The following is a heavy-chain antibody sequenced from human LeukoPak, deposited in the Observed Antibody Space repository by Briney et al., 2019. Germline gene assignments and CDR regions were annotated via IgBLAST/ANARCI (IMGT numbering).Heavy chain of an antibody. V-gene: IGHV3-30-3*01. J-gene: IGHJ5*02. Sequence: GGSLRLSCAASGFTFSGYTIHWVRQAPGKGLEWVAVISYDGSNKYYADSVKGRFTISRDNSKNTLYLQMNSLRAEDTAVYYCARDPGAYSSEGWFDPWGQGTLVTVSS. CDR3: ARDPGAYSSEGWFDP. CDR1: GFTFSGYT. D-gene: IGHD2-15*01. CDR2: ISYDGSNK.